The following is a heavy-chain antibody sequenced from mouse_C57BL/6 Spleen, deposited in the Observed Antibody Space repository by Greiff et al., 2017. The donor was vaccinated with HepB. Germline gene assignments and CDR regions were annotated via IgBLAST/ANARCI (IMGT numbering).Heavy chain of an antibody. CDR2: IWGGGST. V-gene: IGHV2-9*01. D-gene: IGHD2-12*01. J-gene: IGHJ4*01. Sequence: QVQLQQSGPGLVAPSQSLSITCTVSGFSLTSYGVDWVRKPPGKGLEWLGVIWGGGSTNYNSALMSRLSISKDNSKVQVFLKMNSLQTDDTAMYYCAKQGGRRGAFYAMDYWGQGTSVTVSS. CDR3: AKQGGRRGAFYAMDY. CDR1: GFSLTSYG.